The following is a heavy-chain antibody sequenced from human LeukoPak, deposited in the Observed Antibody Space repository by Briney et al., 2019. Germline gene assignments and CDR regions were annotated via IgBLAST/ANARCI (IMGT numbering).Heavy chain of an antibody. J-gene: IGHJ4*02. Sequence: GGSLRLSCAASGFTFSDYYMSWIRQAPGKGLEWVSYISSSSSYTNYADSVKGRFTISRDNSKNTLYLQMNSLRAEDTAVYYCAKHLLQWELADYWGQGTLVTVSS. CDR3: AKHLLQWELADY. V-gene: IGHV3-11*03. CDR2: ISSSSSYT. CDR1: GFTFSDYY. D-gene: IGHD1-26*01.